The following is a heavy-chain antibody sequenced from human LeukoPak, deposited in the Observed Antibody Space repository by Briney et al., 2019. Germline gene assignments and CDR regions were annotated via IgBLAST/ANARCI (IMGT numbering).Heavy chain of an antibody. CDR3: ARDILTKQAYSGYDN. CDR2: ISSSSNTI. V-gene: IGHV3-48*02. CDR1: GFTFRNYA. J-gene: IGHJ4*02. Sequence: PGGSLRLSCAASGFTFRNYAMTWVRQAPGKGLEWVSYISSSSNTIYYADSVKGRFTISRDNAKNSLYLQMNSLRDEDTAVYYCARDILTKQAYSGYDNWGQGTLVTVSS. D-gene: IGHD5-12*01.